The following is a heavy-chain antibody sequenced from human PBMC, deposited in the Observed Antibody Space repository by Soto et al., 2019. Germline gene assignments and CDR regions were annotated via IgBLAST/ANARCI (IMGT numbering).Heavy chain of an antibody. CDR3: AKDIGSHYAIDY. CDR2: ISWNSGSI. J-gene: IGHJ4*02. CDR1: GFTFDDYA. V-gene: IGHV3-9*01. D-gene: IGHD2-2*01. Sequence: DVQLVESGGGLVQPGRSLRLSCAASGFTFDDYAMHWVRQAPGKGLEWVSGISWNSGSIGYADSVKGRFTISRDNAKNSLYLQMNSLRAEDTALYYCAKDIGSHYAIDYWGQGTLVTVSS.